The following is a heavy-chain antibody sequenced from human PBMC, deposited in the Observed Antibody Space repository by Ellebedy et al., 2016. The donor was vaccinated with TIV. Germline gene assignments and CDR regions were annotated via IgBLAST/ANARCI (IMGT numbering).Heavy chain of an antibody. CDR1: GGTFSSYA. V-gene: IGHV1-69*13. Sequence: SVKVSCKASGGTFSSYAISWVRQAPGQGLEWMGGIIGMFGTASYAQKFVGRVTLTADEFTSSAYMELSSLRSQDTAVYFCARHSGYHATSHFANWGQGTLVTVSS. CDR2: IIGMFGTA. CDR3: ARHSGYHATSHFAN. J-gene: IGHJ4*02. D-gene: IGHD5-12*01.